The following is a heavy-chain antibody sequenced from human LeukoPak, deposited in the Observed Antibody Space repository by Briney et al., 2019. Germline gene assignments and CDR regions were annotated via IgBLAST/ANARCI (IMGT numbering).Heavy chain of an antibody. CDR3: ARMTVSGRDNWFDP. J-gene: IGHJ5*02. Sequence: ASVKVSCKTSGYTFTASYIYWVRQAPGQGLEWMGRINPNSGNTGYAQNFQGRVTITRDTSINTAYMELSSLRSEDTAVYYCARMTVSGRDNWFDPWGQGTLVTVSS. CDR2: INPNSGNT. CDR1: GYTFTASY. D-gene: IGHD6-19*01. V-gene: IGHV1-8*03.